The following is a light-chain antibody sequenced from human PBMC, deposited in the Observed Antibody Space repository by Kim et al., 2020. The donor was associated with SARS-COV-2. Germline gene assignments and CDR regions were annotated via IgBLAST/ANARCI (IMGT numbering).Light chain of an antibody. Sequence: GKTVTNSCTRSSGSIDDNYVQWYQQRPGGVPTTVIYEDDQRPSGVSDRFSGSTDNSSNSASLTISGLKTEDEADYYCQSYNRSNVVFGGGTQLTVL. CDR1: SGSIDDNY. J-gene: IGLJ2*01. V-gene: IGLV6-57*03. CDR2: EDD. CDR3: QSYNRSNVV.